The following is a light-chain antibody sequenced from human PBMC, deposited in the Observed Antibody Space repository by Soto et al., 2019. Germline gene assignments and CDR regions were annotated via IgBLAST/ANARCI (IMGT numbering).Light chain of an antibody. J-gene: IGKJ4*01. V-gene: IGKV3-15*01. CDR3: QQYNNWPRAT. Sequence: EIALTQSPATQSVSPGGRATLNCRASQSISDTLAWYQQKPGKAPRLLIYSASRRATGFPGRFSGSGSGTDFTLTISSLQSEDLGVYYCQQYNNWPRATFGGGTKVDIK. CDR1: QSISDT. CDR2: SAS.